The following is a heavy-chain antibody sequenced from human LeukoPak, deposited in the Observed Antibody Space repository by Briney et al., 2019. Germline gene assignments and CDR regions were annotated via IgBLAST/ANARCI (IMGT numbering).Heavy chain of an antibody. V-gene: IGHV3-66*01. CDR1: GFTFSRNG. J-gene: IGHJ4*02. Sequence: GRSLRLSCAASGFTFSRNGIHWVRQAPGKGLEWVSVIYSDGGTYYADSVKDRFTISRDNSKNTLYLQMNSLRAEDTALYYCARESSWSFDYWGQGTLVTVSS. CDR2: IYSDGGT. CDR3: ARESSWSFDY. D-gene: IGHD6-13*01.